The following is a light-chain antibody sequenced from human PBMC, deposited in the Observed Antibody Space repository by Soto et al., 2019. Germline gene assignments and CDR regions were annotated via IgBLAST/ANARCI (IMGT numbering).Light chain of an antibody. Sequence: QSVLTQPASVPGSPGQSITISCTGTSSDVGGYNYVSWYQQHPGKAPRLMIYEVSNRPSGVSNRFSGSKSGNTASLTISGLQAEDEADYYCSSDTSTSAVRFGGGTKVTVL. J-gene: IGLJ2*01. CDR3: SSDTSTSAVR. CDR1: SSDVGGYNY. CDR2: EVS. V-gene: IGLV2-14*01.